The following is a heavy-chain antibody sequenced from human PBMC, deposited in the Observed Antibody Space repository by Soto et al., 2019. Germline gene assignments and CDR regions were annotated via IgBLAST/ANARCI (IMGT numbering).Heavy chain of an antibody. CDR3: AREGSYCSGGSCYFSGFDP. CDR2: IIPIFGTA. V-gene: IGHV1-69*13. D-gene: IGHD2-15*01. J-gene: IGHJ5*02. CDR1: GGAFSSYA. Sequence: SVKGSFKASGGAFSSYAISLVREAPGQGLEWMGGIIPIFGTANYAQKFQVRVTITADESTSTAYMELSSLRSEDTAVYYCAREGSYCSGGSCYFSGFDPWGHGTMVTVSS.